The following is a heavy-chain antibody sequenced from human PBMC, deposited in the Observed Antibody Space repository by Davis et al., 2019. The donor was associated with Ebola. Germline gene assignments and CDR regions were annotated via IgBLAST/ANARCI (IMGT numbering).Heavy chain of an antibody. CDR1: GGTFSSYA. Sequence: AASVKVSCKASGGTFSSYAISWVRQAPGQGLEWMGGIIPIFGTANYAQRFQGRVTMTADKSTTTVFMELSSLRSEDTAMYYCAKAHNLYYDNRDDAFDVWGQGTMVTVSS. V-gene: IGHV1-69*06. CDR3: AKAHNLYYDNRDDAFDV. J-gene: IGHJ3*01. D-gene: IGHD3-16*01. CDR2: IIPIFGTA.